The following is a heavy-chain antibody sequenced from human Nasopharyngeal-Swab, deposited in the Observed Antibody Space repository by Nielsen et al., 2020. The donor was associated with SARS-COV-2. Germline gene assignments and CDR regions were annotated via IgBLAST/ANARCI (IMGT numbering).Heavy chain of an antibody. CDR2: IWYDGSNK. Sequence: GGSLRLSCAASGFTFSRYGMHWVRQAPGKGLERVAVIWYDGSNKYYADSVKGRFTISRDNSKNTLYLQMNSLRAEDTAVYYCARESTPHCSSTSCLPDYWGQGTLVTVSS. D-gene: IGHD2-2*01. J-gene: IGHJ4*02. CDR3: ARESTPHCSSTSCLPDY. V-gene: IGHV3-33*01. CDR1: GFTFSRYG.